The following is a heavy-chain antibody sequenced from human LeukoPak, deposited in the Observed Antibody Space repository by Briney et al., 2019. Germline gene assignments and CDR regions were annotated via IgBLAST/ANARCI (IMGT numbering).Heavy chain of an antibody. Sequence: ASVKVSCKASGYTFTGYYMHWVRQAPGQGLEWMGWINPNSGGTNYAQKFQGRVTMTRGTSISTAYMELSRLRSDDTAVYYCARASTRQMGGTAEARYYYYYMDVWGKGTTVTVSS. CDR3: ARASTRQMGGTAEARYYYYYMDV. CDR1: GYTFTGYY. J-gene: IGHJ6*03. V-gene: IGHV1-2*02. D-gene: IGHD1/OR15-1a*01. CDR2: INPNSGGT.